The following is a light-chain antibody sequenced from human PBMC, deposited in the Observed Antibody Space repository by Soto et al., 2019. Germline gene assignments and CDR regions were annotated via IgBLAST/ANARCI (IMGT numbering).Light chain of an antibody. Sequence: EIVMTQSLATLSVSPGERASLSAGPGQSVAPNLAWYQQKPGQAPRLRIYGASTRATGFPARFSGSGSGTEFTLNISSLQSEDFAVYYCQQYNNWFTFGGGTKVEIK. V-gene: IGKV3-15*01. CDR1: QSVAPN. J-gene: IGKJ4*01. CDR3: QQYNNWFT. CDR2: GAS.